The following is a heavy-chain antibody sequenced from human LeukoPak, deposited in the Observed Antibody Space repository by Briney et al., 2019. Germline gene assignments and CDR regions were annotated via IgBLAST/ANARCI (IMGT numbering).Heavy chain of an antibody. D-gene: IGHD1-26*01. CDR3: AREWAGYYFDY. CDR2: IIPIFGTA. Sequence: LVKVSCKASGGTFSSYAISWVRQAPGQGLEWMGGIIPIFGTANYAQKFQGRVTITADKSTSTAYMELSSLRSEDTAVYYCAREWAGYYFDYWGQGTLVTVSS. J-gene: IGHJ4*02. CDR1: GGTFSSYA. V-gene: IGHV1-69*06.